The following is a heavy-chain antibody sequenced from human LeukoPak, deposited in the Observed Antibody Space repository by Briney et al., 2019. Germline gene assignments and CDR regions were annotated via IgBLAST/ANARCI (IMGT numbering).Heavy chain of an antibody. J-gene: IGHJ4*02. Sequence: SETLSLTCAVYGGSFSGYYWSWIRQPPGKGLEWIGEINHSGSTNYNPSLKSRVTISVDTSKNQFSLKLSSVTAADTAVYYCARGTGGSGSLNFDYWGQGTLVTVSS. CDR3: ARGTGGSGSLNFDY. D-gene: IGHD3-10*01. CDR1: GGSFSGYY. CDR2: INHSGST. V-gene: IGHV4-34*01.